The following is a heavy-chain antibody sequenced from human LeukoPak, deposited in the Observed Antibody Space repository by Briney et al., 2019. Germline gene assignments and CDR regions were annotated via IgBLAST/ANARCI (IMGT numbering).Heavy chain of an antibody. J-gene: IGHJ4*02. CDR1: GFTFSSYS. Sequence: GGSLRLSCAASGFTFSSYSMSWVRQAPGKGLEWVSAISGSGGSTYHADSVKGRFTISRDNSKNTQYLQMSSLRVEDSAIYYCVKGSASVRPYYFDYWGQGILVTVSS. CDR2: ISGSGGST. CDR3: VKGSASVRPYYFDY. V-gene: IGHV3-23*01. D-gene: IGHD2-15*01.